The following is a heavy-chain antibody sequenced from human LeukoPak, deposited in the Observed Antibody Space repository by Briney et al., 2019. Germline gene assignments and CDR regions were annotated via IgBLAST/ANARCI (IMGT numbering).Heavy chain of an antibody. V-gene: IGHV1-69*13. CDR3: ATRDPPLAATRPPSYYMDV. Sequence: SVKVSCKASGGTFSSYAISWVRQAPGQGLEWMGGIIPIFGTANYAQKFQVRVTITADESTSTAYMELSSLRSEDTAVYYCATRDPPLAATRPPSYYMDVWGKGTTVTVSS. CDR1: GGTFSSYA. CDR2: IIPIFGTA. D-gene: IGHD2-15*01. J-gene: IGHJ6*03.